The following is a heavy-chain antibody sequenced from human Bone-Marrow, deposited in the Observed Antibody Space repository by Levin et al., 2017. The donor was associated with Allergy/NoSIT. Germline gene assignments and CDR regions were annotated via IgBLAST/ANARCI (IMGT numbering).Heavy chain of an antibody. CDR1: GFTFSSYE. V-gene: IGHV3-48*03. CDR3: ARHIRSSSSIILSVSFDY. Sequence: GESLKISCAASGFTFSSYEMNWVRQAPGKGLEWVSYISSSGSTIYYADSVKGRFTISRDNAKNSLYLQMNSLRAEDTAVYYCARHIRSSSSIILSVSFDYWGQGTLVTVSS. D-gene: IGHD6-6*01. J-gene: IGHJ4*02. CDR2: ISSSGSTI.